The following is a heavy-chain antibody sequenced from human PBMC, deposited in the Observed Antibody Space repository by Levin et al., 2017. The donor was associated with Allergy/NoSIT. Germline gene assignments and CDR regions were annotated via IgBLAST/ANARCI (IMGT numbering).Heavy chain of an antibody. J-gene: IGHJ4*02. CDR3: AKDDGTAYYSFDS. CDR2: VSDDGDYT. Sequence: GLEWVSSVSDDGDYTFYADSVKRRFTISRDNSKNTLYLQMNSLGADDTALYYCAKDDGTAYYSFDSWGQGTLVTVSS. D-gene: IGHD2-21*01. V-gene: IGHV3-23*01.